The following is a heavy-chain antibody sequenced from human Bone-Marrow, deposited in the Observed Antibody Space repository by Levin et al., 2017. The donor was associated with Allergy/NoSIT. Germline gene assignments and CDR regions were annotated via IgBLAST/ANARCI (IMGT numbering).Heavy chain of an antibody. D-gene: IGHD3-10*01. V-gene: IGHV4-59*01. CDR2: VYYGVTS. CDR3: ARGTLRETGLLRGFDS. Sequence: SETLSLTCTVSGGSISGFYWSWMRQATGKGLEWIGYVYYGVTSNYNPALKSRVTISVDTSRSHFSLNLSSVTAADTAMYYCARGTLRETGLLRGFDSWGQGALVTVSS. CDR1: GGSISGFY. J-gene: IGHJ4*02.